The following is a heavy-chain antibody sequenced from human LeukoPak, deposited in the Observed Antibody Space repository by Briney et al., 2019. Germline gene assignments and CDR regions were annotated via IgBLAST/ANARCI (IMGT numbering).Heavy chain of an antibody. CDR1: GFTFSGCW. CDR2: VNQVGSAT. J-gene: IGHJ4*02. CDR3: AKSRKYSSSPQFYFDY. V-gene: IGHV3-7*01. Sequence: PGGSLRLSCVASGFTFSGCWMSWVRQAPGKGLEWVANVNQVGSATYYVDSVKGRFTISRDNAKNSLYLQMNSLRAEDTAVYYCAKSRKYSSSPQFYFDYWGQGTLVTVSS. D-gene: IGHD6-6*01.